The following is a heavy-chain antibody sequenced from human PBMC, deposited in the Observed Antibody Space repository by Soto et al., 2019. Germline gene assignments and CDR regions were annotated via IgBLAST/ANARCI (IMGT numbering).Heavy chain of an antibody. CDR1: GFTFSSYW. Sequence: EVQLVESGGGLVQPGGSLRLSCAASGFTFSSYWMHWVRQAPGNGLVWVSRINSDGSSTSYADSVKGRFTISRDNAKNTLYLQMNSLRAEDTAVYYCAREMPFYDSSGDNWFDPWGQGTLVTVSS. CDR2: INSDGSST. D-gene: IGHD3-22*01. V-gene: IGHV3-74*01. CDR3: AREMPFYDSSGDNWFDP. J-gene: IGHJ5*02.